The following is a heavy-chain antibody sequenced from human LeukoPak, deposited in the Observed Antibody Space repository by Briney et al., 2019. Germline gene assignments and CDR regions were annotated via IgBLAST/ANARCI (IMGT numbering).Heavy chain of an antibody. CDR3: ARDGTVWGRNHYYYYGMDV. CDR1: GYTFTGYY. CDR2: INPNSGGT. J-gene: IGHJ6*02. V-gene: IGHV1-2*04. Sequence: ASVKVSCKASGYTFTGYYIHWVRQAPGQGLEWMGWINPNSGGTNYAQKFQGWVTMTRDTSISTVYMELSRLRSDDMAVYYCARDGTVWGRNHYYYYGMDVWGQGTTVTVSS. D-gene: IGHD3-16*01.